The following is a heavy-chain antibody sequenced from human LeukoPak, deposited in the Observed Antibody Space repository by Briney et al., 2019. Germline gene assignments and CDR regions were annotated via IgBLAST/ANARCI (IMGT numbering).Heavy chain of an antibody. CDR3: ARDRGYCSSTSCYALYYFDH. J-gene: IGHJ4*02. Sequence: GRSLRLSCAASGFTFSSYAMHWVRQAPGKGLEWVAVISYDGSNKYYADSVKGRFTISRDNSKNTLYLQMNSLRAEDTAVYYCARDRGYCSSTSCYALYYFDHWGQGTLVTVSS. CDR2: ISYDGSNK. D-gene: IGHD2-2*03. CDR1: GFTFSSYA. V-gene: IGHV3-30*04.